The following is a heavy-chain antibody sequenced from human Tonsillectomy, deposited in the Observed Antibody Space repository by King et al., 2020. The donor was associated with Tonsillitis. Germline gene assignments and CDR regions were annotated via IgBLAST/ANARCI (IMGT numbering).Heavy chain of an antibody. CDR3: ARDVRYCTNGVCYAPHRHLYGMDV. D-gene: IGHD2-8*01. CDR2: INPNSGGT. Sequence: QLVQSGAEVKKPGASVKVSCKASGYTFTGYYMHWVRQAPGQGLEWMGWINPNSGGTNYAQKFQGRVTMTRDTSISTAYMELSRLRSDDTAVYYCARDVRYCTNGVCYAPHRHLYGMDVWGQGTTVTVSS. V-gene: IGHV1-2*02. CDR1: GYTFTGYY. J-gene: IGHJ6*02.